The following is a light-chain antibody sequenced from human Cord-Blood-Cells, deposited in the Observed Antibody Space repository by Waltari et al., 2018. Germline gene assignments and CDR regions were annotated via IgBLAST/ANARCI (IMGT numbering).Light chain of an antibody. J-gene: IGKJ1*01. V-gene: IGKV3-20*01. CDR3: QQYGSSLWT. CDR2: GAS. CDR1: PSASSSY. Sequence: EIVLTQSPGTLSLSPAAGATLSCRASPSASSSYLAWYQQKPGQAPRLLIYGASSRATCIPDRLSGSGSGTDFTLTISRLEPEDFAVYYCQQYGSSLWTFGQGTRVEIK.